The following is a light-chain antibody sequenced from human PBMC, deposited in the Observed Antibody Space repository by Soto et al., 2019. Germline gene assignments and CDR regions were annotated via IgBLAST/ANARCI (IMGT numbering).Light chain of an antibody. Sequence: QSALTQPRSVSGSPGQSVTISCTGTSNXVXGYNFVSWYQQHPGKVPKLFIYDVSRRPSGVPDRFSGSKSGNTASLTISGLQAEDEADYYCSSYAGSYTLVFGGGTKLTVL. CDR3: SSYAGSYTLV. V-gene: IGLV2-11*01. J-gene: IGLJ2*01. CDR2: DVS. CDR1: SNXVXGYNF.